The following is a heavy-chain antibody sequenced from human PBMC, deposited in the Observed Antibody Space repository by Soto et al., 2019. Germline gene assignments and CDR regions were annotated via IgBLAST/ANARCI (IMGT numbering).Heavy chain of an antibody. CDR3: AGGIRVCPPVSAFQ. D-gene: IGHD3-3*01. Sequence: RQAPGKGREWVALLHIAGNTYYADSVRGRFTVSRDNSKNTFYLQIKSLVADDTFLYHGAGGIRVCPPVSAFQ. J-gene: IGHJ1*01. CDR2: LHIAGNT. V-gene: IGHV3-53*01.